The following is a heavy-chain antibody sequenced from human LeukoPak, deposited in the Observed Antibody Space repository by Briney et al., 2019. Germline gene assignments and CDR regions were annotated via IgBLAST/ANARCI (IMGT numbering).Heavy chain of an antibody. Sequence: PGRSLRLSCAASGFTFSNSGMHWVRQAPGKGLEWVSYISSSGSTIYYADSVKGRFTISRDNAKNSLYLQMNSLRAEDTAVYYCARDLIDDSSGSPGMMDYWGQGTLVTVSS. CDR1: GFTFSNSG. V-gene: IGHV3-48*04. CDR2: ISSSGSTI. J-gene: IGHJ4*02. D-gene: IGHD3-22*01. CDR3: ARDLIDDSSGSPGMMDY.